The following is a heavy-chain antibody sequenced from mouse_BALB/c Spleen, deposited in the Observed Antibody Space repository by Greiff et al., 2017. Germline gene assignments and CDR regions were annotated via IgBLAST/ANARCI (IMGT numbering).Heavy chain of an antibody. CDR2: ISSGSSTI. J-gene: IGHJ1*01. D-gene: IGHD2-3*01. CDR1: GFTFSSFG. V-gene: IGHV5-17*02. CDR3: ARGYDGYYPDV. Sequence: EVQLVESGGGLVQPGGSRKLSCAASGFTFSSFGMHWVRQAPEKGLEWVAYISSGSSTIYYADTVKGRFTISRDNPKNTLFLQMTSLRSEDTAMYYCARGYDGYYPDVWGAGTTVTVSS.